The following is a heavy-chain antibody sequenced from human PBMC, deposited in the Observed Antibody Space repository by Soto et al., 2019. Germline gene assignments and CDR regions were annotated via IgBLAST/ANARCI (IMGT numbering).Heavy chain of an antibody. CDR2: ISYDGSNK. CDR1: GFTFSSYG. CDR3: AKERATSIAAAGTFDY. D-gene: IGHD6-13*01. J-gene: IGHJ4*02. V-gene: IGHV3-30*18. Sequence: GGSLRLSCAASGFTFSSYGMHWVRQAPGKGPEWVAVISYDGSNKYYADSVKGRFTISRDNSKNTLYLQMNSLRAEDTAVYYCAKERATSIAAAGTFDYWGQGTLVTVSS.